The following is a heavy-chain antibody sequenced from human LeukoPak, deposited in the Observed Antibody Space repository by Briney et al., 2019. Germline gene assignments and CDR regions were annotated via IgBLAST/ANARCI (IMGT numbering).Heavy chain of an antibody. CDR3: ARPPRSPGAFDI. J-gene: IGHJ3*02. D-gene: IGHD3-10*01. CDR2: INHSGST. Sequence: KPSETLSLTCAVYGGSFSGYYWSWIRQPPGKGLEWIGEINHSGSTNYNPSLKSRVTISVDTSKDQFSLKLGSVTAADTAVYYCARPPRSPGAFDIWGQGTMVTVSS. V-gene: IGHV4-34*01. CDR1: GGSFSGYY.